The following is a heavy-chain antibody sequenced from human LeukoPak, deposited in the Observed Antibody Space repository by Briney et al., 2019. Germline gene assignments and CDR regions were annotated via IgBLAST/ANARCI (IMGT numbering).Heavy chain of an antibody. CDR3: ARLLYDYVWGSYRQTPYFDY. D-gene: IGHD3-16*02. V-gene: IGHV4-59*08. Sequence: SETLSLTCTVSGGSISSSYWSWIRQPPGKGLEWIGYIYYSGSTNYNPSLKSRVTISVDTSKNQFSLKLSSVTAADTAVYYCARLLYDYVWGSYRQTPYFDYWGQGTLVTVSS. CDR2: IYYSGST. J-gene: IGHJ4*02. CDR1: GGSISSSY.